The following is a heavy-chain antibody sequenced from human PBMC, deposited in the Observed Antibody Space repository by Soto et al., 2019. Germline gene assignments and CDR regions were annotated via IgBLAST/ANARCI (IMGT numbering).Heavy chain of an antibody. CDR3: ATRAADYDFWSCYYSYYYYMDV. D-gene: IGHD3-3*01. CDR1: GGSISSYY. V-gene: IGHV4-59*08. J-gene: IGHJ6*03. Sequence: QVQLQESGPGLVKPSETLSLTCTVSGGSISSYYWSWIRQPPGKGLEWIGYIYYSGSTNYNPSLKSRVTISVDTSKNQFSLKLSSVTAADTAVYYCATRAADYDFWSCYYSYYYYMDVWGKGTTVTVSS. CDR2: IYYSGST.